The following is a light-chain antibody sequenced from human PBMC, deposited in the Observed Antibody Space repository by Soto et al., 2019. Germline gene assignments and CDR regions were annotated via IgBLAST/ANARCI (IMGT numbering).Light chain of an antibody. V-gene: IGLV1-51*02. Sequence: SFLTQPPSVSPPPGQKATMSSSGGSSNIGNYYVSWHQQLPGTAPKLLIYENDKRPSGIPDRFSGSKSGTSATLGITGLQTGDEADYYCGTWDSSLSIFVFGTGTKVTVL. CDR3: GTWDSSLSIFV. CDR1: SSNIGNYY. J-gene: IGLJ1*01. CDR2: END.